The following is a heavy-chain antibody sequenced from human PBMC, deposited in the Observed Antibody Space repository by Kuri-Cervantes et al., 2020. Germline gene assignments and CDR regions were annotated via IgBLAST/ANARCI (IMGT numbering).Heavy chain of an antibody. J-gene: IGHJ3*02. CDR3: ASSGYDFTKKENDAFAI. Sequence: GESLKISCAASGFTFSNYWMSWVRQAPGKGLEWVASIKGDTSEKYFVYSVRVRFTISRDNAKNSLYLQMNSLRAENTALYFCASSGYDFTKKENDAFAIWGKGTMITVSS. CDR2: IKGDTSEK. V-gene: IGHV3-7*03. D-gene: IGHD5-12*01. CDR1: GFTFSNYW.